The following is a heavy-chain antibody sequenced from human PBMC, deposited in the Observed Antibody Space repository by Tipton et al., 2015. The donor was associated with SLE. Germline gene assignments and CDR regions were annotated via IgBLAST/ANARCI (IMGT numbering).Heavy chain of an antibody. CDR3: ARVTGTSDFDY. CDR1: GGSISSSSYY. V-gene: IGHV4-39*07. CDR2: IYYSGST. J-gene: IGHJ4*02. Sequence: TLSLTCTVSGGSISSSSYYWGWIRQPPGKGLEWIGSIYYSGSTYYNPSPKSRVTISVDTSKNQFSLKLSSVTAADTAVYYCARVTGTSDFDYWGQGTLVTVSS. D-gene: IGHD1-20*01.